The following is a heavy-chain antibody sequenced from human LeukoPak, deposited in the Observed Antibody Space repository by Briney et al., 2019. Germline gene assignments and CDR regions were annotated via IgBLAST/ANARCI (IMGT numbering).Heavy chain of an antibody. D-gene: IGHD6-13*01. J-gene: IGHJ6*03. Sequence: PGGSLRLSCAASGFTFSSYWMSWVRQAPGKGLEWVANIKQDGSEKYYVDSVKGRFTISRDNAKNSLYLQMNSLRAEDTAVYYCARLGLYSSSWYAYYYYYMDVWGKGTTVTVSS. CDR3: ARLGLYSSSWYAYYYYYMDV. CDR2: IKQDGSEK. CDR1: GFTFSSYW. V-gene: IGHV3-7*01.